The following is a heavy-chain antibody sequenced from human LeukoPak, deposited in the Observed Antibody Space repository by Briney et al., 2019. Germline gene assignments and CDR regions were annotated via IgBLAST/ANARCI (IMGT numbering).Heavy chain of an antibody. CDR2: ISGSGGST. CDR3: AKEGYSSGPVDFDY. J-gene: IGHJ4*02. D-gene: IGHD5-18*01. Sequence: PGGSLGLSCAASGFTFRSYAMSWVRQAPGKGLEWVSSISGSGGSTYYADSVKGRFTISRDNSKNTLYLQMNSLRAEDTAIYYCAKEGYSSGPVDFDYWGQGTLVTVSS. V-gene: IGHV3-23*01. CDR1: GFTFRSYA.